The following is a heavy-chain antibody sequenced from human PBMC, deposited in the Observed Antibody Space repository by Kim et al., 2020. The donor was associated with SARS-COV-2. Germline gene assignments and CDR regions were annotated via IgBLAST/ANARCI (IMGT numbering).Heavy chain of an antibody. V-gene: IGHV3-30*18. Sequence: GGSLRLSCAASGFTFSSYGMHWVRQAPGKGLEWVAVISYDGSNKYYADSVKGRFTISRDNSKNTLYLQMNSLRAEDTAVYYCAKEGGIAAATNDYYYYG. CDR2: ISYDGSNK. CDR3: AKEGGIAAATNDYYYYG. CDR1: GFTFSSYG. D-gene: IGHD6-13*01. J-gene: IGHJ6*01.